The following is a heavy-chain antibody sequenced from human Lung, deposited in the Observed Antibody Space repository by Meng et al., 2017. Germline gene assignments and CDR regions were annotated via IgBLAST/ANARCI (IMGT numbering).Heavy chain of an antibody. CDR3: MADASTVAPHYYYGMDI. Sequence: GESLKISCAASGFTFSNAWTSWIRQAPGKGLEWVGRIKSKTDGGTTDYAAPVQGRFTITRDDSKNTLYLQMNSLKTEDAAVYYYMADASTVAPHYYYGMDIWGQGTTVTVSS. J-gene: IGHJ6*02. D-gene: IGHD4-23*01. CDR1: GFTFSNAW. V-gene: IGHV3-15*01. CDR2: IKSKTDGGTT.